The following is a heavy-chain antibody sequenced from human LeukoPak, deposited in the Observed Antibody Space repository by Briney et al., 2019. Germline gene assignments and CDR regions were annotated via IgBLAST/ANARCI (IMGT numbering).Heavy chain of an antibody. CDR1: GFSFSGYG. CDR3: AKDLSSSSWYLGPNDY. V-gene: IGHV3-30*02. Sequence: GGSLRLSCAASGFSFSGYGMHWVRQAPGKGLEWVAFIQYDGTTKHYADSVKGRFTISRDNSKNTLYLQMNSLRAEDTAVYYCAKDLSSSSWYLGPNDYWGQGTLVTVSS. CDR2: IQYDGTTK. D-gene: IGHD6-13*01. J-gene: IGHJ4*02.